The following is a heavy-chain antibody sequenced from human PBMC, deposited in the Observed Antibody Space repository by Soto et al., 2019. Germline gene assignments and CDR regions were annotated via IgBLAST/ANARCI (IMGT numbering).Heavy chain of an antibody. Sequence: EVQLLESGGGLVQPGGSLRLSCAASGFTFSSYAMRWVRQAPGKGLEWVSAISGSGGSTYYADSVKGRFTISRDNSKNKLYRQMNSLRAEDTAVYYCARRGSGSYYDYWGQGTLVTVSS. D-gene: IGHD1-26*01. CDR2: ISGSGGST. CDR1: GFTFSSYA. V-gene: IGHV3-23*01. J-gene: IGHJ4*02. CDR3: ARRGSGSYYDY.